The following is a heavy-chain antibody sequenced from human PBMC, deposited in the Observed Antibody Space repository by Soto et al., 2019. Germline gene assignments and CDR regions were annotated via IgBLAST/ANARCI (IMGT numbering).Heavy chain of an antibody. CDR2: INWNGGST. Sequence: PGGSLRLSCAASGFTFEDHNLSWVRQAPGKGLKWDAGINWNGGSTAYAASEKGRFTISRDNAKNSLFLEVNSFRFEVTALYFCARVPLLADYFDSWGQGTLVTVSS. J-gene: IGHJ4*02. CDR1: GFTFEDHN. CDR3: ARVPLLADYFDS. V-gene: IGHV3-20*04.